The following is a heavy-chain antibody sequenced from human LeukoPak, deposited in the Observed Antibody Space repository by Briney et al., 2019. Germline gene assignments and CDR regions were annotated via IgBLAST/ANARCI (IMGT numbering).Heavy chain of an antibody. Sequence: GGSLRLSCVASGFTFSGFSMNWVRQAPGTGLEWVSYIKSTSTIIYYADSVKGRFTISRDNAKNSLYLQMNSLRVEDTAVYYCARGRGTEDYTQHSFDIWGQGTVVTVSS. J-gene: IGHJ3*02. CDR2: IKSTSTII. V-gene: IGHV3-48*04. D-gene: IGHD4-11*01. CDR1: GFTFSGFS. CDR3: ARGRGTEDYTQHSFDI.